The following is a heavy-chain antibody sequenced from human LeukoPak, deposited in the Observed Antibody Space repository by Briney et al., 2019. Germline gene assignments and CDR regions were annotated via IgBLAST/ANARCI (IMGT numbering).Heavy chain of an antibody. CDR2: IRSKAYGGTT. D-gene: IGHD6-25*01. V-gene: IGHV3-49*04. Sequence: GGCLRLSCTVSGFTFGDYAMKWVRQAPGKGLEWVGCIRSKAYGGTTEYAASVKGRFIISRDDSKSIAYLQMNSLKTEDTAVYYCIRELWNSGYENYFGYWGQGTLVTVSS. J-gene: IGHJ4*02. CDR1: GFTFGDYA. CDR3: IRELWNSGYENYFGY.